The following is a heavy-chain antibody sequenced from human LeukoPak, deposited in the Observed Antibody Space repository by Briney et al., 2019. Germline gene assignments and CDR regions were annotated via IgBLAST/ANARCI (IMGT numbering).Heavy chain of an antibody. CDR3: ARTNYDSSAYYGMDV. V-gene: IGHV4-39*07. J-gene: IGHJ6*02. CDR2: IYYSGNT. D-gene: IGHD3-22*01. CDR1: GDSISSSGYY. Sequence: SETLSLTCTVSGDSISSSGYYWGWIRQPPGKGLEWIGSIYYSGNTSYNPSLKSRVTISVDTSKNQFSLKLSSVTAADTAVYYCARTNYDSSAYYGMDVWGQGTTVTVSS.